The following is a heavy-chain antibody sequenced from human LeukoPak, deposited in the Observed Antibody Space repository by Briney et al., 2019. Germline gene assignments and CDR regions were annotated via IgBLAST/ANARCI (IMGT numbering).Heavy chain of an antibody. CDR3: ARALPYDSSGYYSLELDAFGI. J-gene: IGHJ3*02. D-gene: IGHD3-22*01. V-gene: IGHV3-11*01. Sequence: GGSLRLSCAASGFTFSDYYMSWIRQAPGKGLEWVSYISSSGSTIYYADSVKGRFTISRDNAKNSLYLQMNSLRAEDTAVYYCARALPYDSSGYYSLELDAFGIWGQGTMVTVSS. CDR2: ISSSGSTI. CDR1: GFTFSDYY.